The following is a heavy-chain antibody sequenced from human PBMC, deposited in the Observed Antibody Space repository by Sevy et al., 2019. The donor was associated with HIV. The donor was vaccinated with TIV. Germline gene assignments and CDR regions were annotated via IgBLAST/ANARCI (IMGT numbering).Heavy chain of an antibody. CDR2: INPNSGGT. D-gene: IGHD3-22*01. CDR1: GYTFTGYY. CDR3: AREESDDRSCYYYYYKGMDV. J-gene: IGHJ6*02. Sequence: ASVKVSCKASGYTFTGYYIQWVRQAPGQGLEWMGRINPNSGGTNYAQKFQGRVTMTRDTSISTAYMELTRLSSDDTAVYYCAREESDDRSCYYYYYKGMDVWGQGTTVTVSS. V-gene: IGHV1-2*06.